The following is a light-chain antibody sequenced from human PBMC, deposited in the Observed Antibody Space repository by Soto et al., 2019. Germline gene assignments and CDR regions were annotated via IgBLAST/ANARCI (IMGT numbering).Light chain of an antibody. J-gene: IGKJ5*01. CDR3: QQYKSYPIT. CDR2: DAS. Sequence: DIQMTQSPSTLSASVGDRVTITCRASQSISSWLAWYQQKPGKAPKILIYDASNLESGVPSRFSGSGSGTEFTLTISSLQPDDFATYYCQQYKSYPITFGQGTRLEIK. V-gene: IGKV1-5*01. CDR1: QSISSW.